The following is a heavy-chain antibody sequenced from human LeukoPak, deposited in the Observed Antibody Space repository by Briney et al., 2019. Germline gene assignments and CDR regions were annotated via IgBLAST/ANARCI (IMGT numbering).Heavy chain of an antibody. CDR1: GFTFSSYA. CDR3: ARKLLQYDRDGPSFDY. CDR2: ISGDRTTT. D-gene: IGHD5-24*01. J-gene: IGHJ4*02. Sequence: GGSLRLSCAASGFTFSSYAMSWVRQAPGKGLEWVAAISGDRTTTYYIDSVKGRFTISRDNSEYTLYLQVSSLRAEDTAVYYCARKLLQYDRDGPSFDYWGQGTLVTVSS. V-gene: IGHV3-23*01.